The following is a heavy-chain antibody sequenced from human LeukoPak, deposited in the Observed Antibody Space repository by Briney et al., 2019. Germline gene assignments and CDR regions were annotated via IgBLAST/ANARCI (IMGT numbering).Heavy chain of an antibody. V-gene: IGHV4-39*07. CDR2: INYSGST. Sequence: SETLSLTCTVSGGSISSSDYYWAWIRQPPGKGLEWIGSINYSGSTYYNPSLKSRVTISVDTSKNQFSLKLSSVTAADTAVYYCARESQYDAFDIWGQGTMVTVSS. J-gene: IGHJ3*02. CDR1: GGSISSSDYY. CDR3: ARESQYDAFDI.